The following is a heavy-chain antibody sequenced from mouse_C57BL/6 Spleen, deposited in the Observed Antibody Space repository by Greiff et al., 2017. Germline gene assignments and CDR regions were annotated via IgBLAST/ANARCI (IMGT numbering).Heavy chain of an antibody. CDR2: IYPGDGDT. CDR3: ARYDYDVFDY. V-gene: IGHV1-82*01. CDR1: GYAFSSSW. J-gene: IGHJ2*01. D-gene: IGHD2-4*01. Sequence: QVQLQQSGPELVKPGASVTISCKASGYAFSSSWMNWVKQRPGKGLEWIGRIYPGDGDTNYNGKFKGKATLTADKSSSTAYMQLSSLTSEDSAVYFCARYDYDVFDYWGQGTTLTVSS.